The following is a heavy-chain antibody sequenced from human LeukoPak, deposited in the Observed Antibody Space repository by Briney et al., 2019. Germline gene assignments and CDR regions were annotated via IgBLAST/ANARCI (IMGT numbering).Heavy chain of an antibody. D-gene: IGHD5-12*01. CDR2: ISSSSSTI. CDR3: ARDSLSGFSDY. V-gene: IGHV3-48*01. CDR1: GFTFSSYS. Sequence: GGSLRLSCAASGFTFSSYSMNWVRQAPGKGLEWVSYISSSSSTIYYADSVKGRFTISRDNAKNSLYLQMNSLRAEDTAVYYCARDSLSGFSDYWGQGTLVTVSS. J-gene: IGHJ4*02.